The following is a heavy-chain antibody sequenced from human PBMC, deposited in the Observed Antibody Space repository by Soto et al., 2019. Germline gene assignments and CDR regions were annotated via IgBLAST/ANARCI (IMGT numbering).Heavy chain of an antibody. Sequence: QVQLVESGGGVVQPGRSLRLSCAASGFTFSSYGMHWDRQAPGKGLEWVAVISYDGSNKYYADSVKGRFTISRDNSKNTLYLQMNSLRAEDTAVYYCAKDEKRYFDWLFPYYYYYGMDVWGQGTTVTVSS. V-gene: IGHV3-30*18. D-gene: IGHD3-9*01. CDR1: GFTFSSYG. J-gene: IGHJ6*02. CDR2: ISYDGSNK. CDR3: AKDEKRYFDWLFPYYYYYGMDV.